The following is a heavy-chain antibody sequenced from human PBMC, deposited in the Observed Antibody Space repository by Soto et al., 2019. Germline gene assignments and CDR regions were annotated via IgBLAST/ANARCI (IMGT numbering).Heavy chain of an antibody. Sequence: ASVKVACKASGYTFTSYAMHWVRQAPGQRLEWMGWINAGNGNTKYSQKFQGRVTITRDTSASTAYMELSSLRSEDTAVYYCAKEVEPIGAPLFDYWGQGTLVTVS. D-gene: IGHD3-16*01. J-gene: IGHJ4*02. CDR2: INAGNGNT. CDR1: GYTFTSYA. CDR3: AKEVEPIGAPLFDY. V-gene: IGHV1-3*01.